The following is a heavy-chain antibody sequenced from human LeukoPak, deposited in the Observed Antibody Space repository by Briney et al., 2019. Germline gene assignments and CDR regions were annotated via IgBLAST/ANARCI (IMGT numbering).Heavy chain of an antibody. J-gene: IGHJ5*02. V-gene: IGHV4-31*03. D-gene: IGHD3-10*01. CDR3: ASSSLLWFGKLRGFDP. Sequence: PSQTLSLTCTVSGGSISSGGYYWSWIRQHPGKGLEWIGYIYYSGSTYYNPSLKSRVTISVDTSKNQFSLKLSSVTAADTAVYYCASSSLLWFGKLRGFDPWGQGTLVTVSS. CDR2: IYYSGST. CDR1: GGSISSGGYY.